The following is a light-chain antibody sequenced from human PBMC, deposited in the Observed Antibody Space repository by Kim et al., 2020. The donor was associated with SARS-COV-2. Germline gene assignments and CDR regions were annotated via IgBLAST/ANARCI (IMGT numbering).Light chain of an antibody. CDR2: SNN. Sequence: QSVLTQPPSASGTPGQRVTISWSGSSSNIGSNTVNWYQQLPGTAPKLLIYSNNQRPSGVPDRFSGSKSGTSASLAISGLQSENEADYYCAAWDDSLNGVVFGGGTQLTVL. CDR3: AAWDDSLNGVV. V-gene: IGLV1-44*01. CDR1: SSNIGSNT. J-gene: IGLJ2*01.